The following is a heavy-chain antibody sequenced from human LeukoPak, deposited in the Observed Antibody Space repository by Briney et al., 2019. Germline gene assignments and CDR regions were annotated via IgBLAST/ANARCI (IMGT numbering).Heavy chain of an antibody. Sequence: PSETLSLTCTVSGGSISSGSYYWSWIRQRAGKGLEWIGRIYTSGSTNYNPSLKSRVTISVDTSKNQFSLKLSSVTAADTAVYYCAREMVRGVSRNYYYYYYMDVWGKGTTVTISS. CDR1: GGSISSGSYY. D-gene: IGHD3-10*01. V-gene: IGHV4-61*02. CDR2: IYTSGST. CDR3: AREMVRGVSRNYYYYYYMDV. J-gene: IGHJ6*03.